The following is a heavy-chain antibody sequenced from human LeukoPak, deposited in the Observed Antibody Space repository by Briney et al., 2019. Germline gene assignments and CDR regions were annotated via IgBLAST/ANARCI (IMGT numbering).Heavy chain of an antibody. CDR2: IYYSGST. CDR1: GGSISSYY. V-gene: IGHV4-59*01. Sequence: SETLSLTCTVSGGSISSYYRSWIRQPPGKGLEWIGYIYYSGSTNYNPSLKSRVTISVDTSKNQFSLKLSSVTAADTAVYYCARDRAGFDPWGQGTLVTVSS. J-gene: IGHJ5*02. CDR3: ARDRAGFDP.